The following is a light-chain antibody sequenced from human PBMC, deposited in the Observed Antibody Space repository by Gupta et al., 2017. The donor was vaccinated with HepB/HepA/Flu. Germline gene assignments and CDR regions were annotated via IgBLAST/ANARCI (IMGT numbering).Light chain of an antibody. Sequence: EVTMTQSPLLLPATLGQPASISCTSSQSLVSFDGNTFLNWFHQRPGQSPRRLIHKVSYRDSGVPALFRLLGSSPSFPLLLRPVVASSVGFYYCMHGPYWPPMFRFPQGTKLEI. V-gene: IGKV2-30*01. CDR1: QSLVSFDGNTF. CDR2: KVS. J-gene: IGKJ2*03. CDR3: MHGPYWPPMFR.